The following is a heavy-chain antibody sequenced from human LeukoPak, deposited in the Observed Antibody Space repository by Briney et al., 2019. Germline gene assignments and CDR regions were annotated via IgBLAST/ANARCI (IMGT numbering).Heavy chain of an antibody. D-gene: IGHD3-16*01. CDR3: ARQLKGAYTAEVLDY. V-gene: IGHV4-59*08. CDR1: GGSISNYY. CDR2: IYYSGST. J-gene: IGHJ4*02. Sequence: TSETLSLTCTVSGGSISNYYWSWIRQPPGKGLEWIGYIYYSGSTNYNPSLKSRVTISVDTSKNQFSLKLSSVTAADTAVYYCARQLKGAYTAEVLDYWGQGTLVTVSS.